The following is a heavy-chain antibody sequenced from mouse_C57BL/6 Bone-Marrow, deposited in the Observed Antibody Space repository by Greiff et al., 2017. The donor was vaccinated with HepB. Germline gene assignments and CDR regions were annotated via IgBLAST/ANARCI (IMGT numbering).Heavy chain of an antibody. V-gene: IGHV1-18*01. CDR3: ARHYYGSSYPVATEYFDV. Sequence: VQLKESGPELVKPGASVKIPCKASGYTFTDYNMDWVKQSHGKSLEWIGDINPNNGGTIYNQKFKGKATLTVDKSSSTAYMELRSLTSEDTAVYYCARHYYGSSYPVATEYFDVWGTGTTVTVSS. D-gene: IGHD1-1*01. CDR1: GYTFTDYN. J-gene: IGHJ1*03. CDR2: INPNNGGT.